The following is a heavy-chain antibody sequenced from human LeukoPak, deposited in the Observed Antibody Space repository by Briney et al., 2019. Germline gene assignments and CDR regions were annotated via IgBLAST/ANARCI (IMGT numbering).Heavy chain of an antibody. J-gene: IGHJ4*02. D-gene: IGHD2-2*01. CDR3: AKFAHCSRTTCYGIDY. CDR1: GFSFSSFF. V-gene: IGHV3-21*01. CDR2: ISESGDSM. Sequence: GGSLRLSCAASGFSFSSFFMNWVRQAPGKGLEWVSSISESGDSMFYAGSLKGRVTISRDNAKSSLYLQMNSLRAEDTAIYYCAKFAHCSRTTCYGIDYWGQGTLVTVSS.